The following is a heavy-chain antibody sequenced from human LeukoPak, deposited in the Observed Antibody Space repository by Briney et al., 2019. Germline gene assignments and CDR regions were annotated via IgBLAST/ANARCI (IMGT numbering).Heavy chain of an antibody. D-gene: IGHD4-17*01. CDR3: ARDPGDYGYNWFDP. J-gene: IGHJ5*02. V-gene: IGHV3-30*01. CDR1: GFTFSSCA. Sequence: GRSLRLSCAASGFTFSSCAMHWVRQAPGKGLEWVAVISYDGSNKYYADSVKGRFTISRGNSKNTLYLQMNSLRAEDTAVYYCARDPGDYGYNWFDPWGQGTLVTVSS. CDR2: ISYDGSNK.